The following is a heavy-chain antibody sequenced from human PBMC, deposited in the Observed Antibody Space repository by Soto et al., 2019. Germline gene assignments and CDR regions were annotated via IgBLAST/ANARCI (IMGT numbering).Heavy chain of an antibody. D-gene: IGHD2-15*01. CDR1: GGSISSYY. CDR2: IYYSGST. V-gene: IGHV4-59*01. CDR3: ARENCSGGSCYKEP. Sequence: SETLSLTCTVSGGSISSYYWSWIRQPPGKGLEWIGYIYYSGSTNYNPSLKSRVTISVDTSKNQFSLKLSSVTAVDTAVYYCARENCSGGSCYKEPWGQGTLVTFSS. J-gene: IGHJ1*01.